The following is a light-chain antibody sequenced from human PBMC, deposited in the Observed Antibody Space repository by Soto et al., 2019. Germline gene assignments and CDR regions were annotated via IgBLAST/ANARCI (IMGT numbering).Light chain of an antibody. CDR3: SSWTSSTTQV. CDR1: SSDVGGYDF. CDR2: EVN. Sequence: QSALTQPASVSGSPGQSITISCTGTSSDVGGYDFVSWYQQHPHKAPKLIIYEVNNRPSGVSNRFSDSKSGNTASLTISGLQAEDEADYYCSSWTSSTTQVLGGGTKLTVL. J-gene: IGLJ3*02. V-gene: IGLV2-14*01.